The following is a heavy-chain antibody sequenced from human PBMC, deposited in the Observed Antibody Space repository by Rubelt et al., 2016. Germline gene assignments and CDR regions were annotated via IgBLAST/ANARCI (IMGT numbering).Heavy chain of an antibody. Sequence: EVQLLESGGGLVQPGGSLRLSCTASGFTFSSNAMSWVRQAPGKGLEWVSAISGSGGKTYYAGSVKGRVTISRANSKNTLYLQLTSLRAEDTALYYCARDLAFNGMDVWGQGTTVTVAS. CDR3: ARDLAFNGMDV. CDR2: ISGSGGKT. V-gene: IGHV3-23*01. D-gene: IGHD5-12*01. J-gene: IGHJ6*02. CDR1: GFTFSSNA.